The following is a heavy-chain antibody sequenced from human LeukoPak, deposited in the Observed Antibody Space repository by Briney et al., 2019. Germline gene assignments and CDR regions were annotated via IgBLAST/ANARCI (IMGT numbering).Heavy chain of an antibody. D-gene: IGHD6-13*01. CDR2: ISYDGSNK. J-gene: IGHJ4*02. CDR3: AKVGLAAADTSYFDY. CDR1: GFSFTSYG. Sequence: PGRSLRLSCAASGFSFTSYGMHWVRQAPGKGLEWVAIISYDGSNKYYADSVKGRFTISRGNSKNTLYLQMNSLRADDTAVYYCAKVGLAAADTSYFDYWGQGTLVTVSS. V-gene: IGHV3-30*18.